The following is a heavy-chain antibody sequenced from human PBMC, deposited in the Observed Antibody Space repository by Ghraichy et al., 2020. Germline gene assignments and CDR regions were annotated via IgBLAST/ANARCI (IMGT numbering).Heavy chain of an antibody. Sequence: SETLSLTCTVSGGSISSSSYYWGWIRQPPGKGLEWIGSIYYSGSTYYNPSLKSRVTISVDTSKNQFSLKLSSVTAADTAVYYCARDQGYCSSTSCYWRDSSASGGGFDPWGQGTLLTVSS. J-gene: IGHJ5*02. CDR3: ARDQGYCSSTSCYWRDSSASGGGFDP. CDR1: GGSISSSSYY. CDR2: IYYSGST. D-gene: IGHD2-2*01. V-gene: IGHV4-39*07.